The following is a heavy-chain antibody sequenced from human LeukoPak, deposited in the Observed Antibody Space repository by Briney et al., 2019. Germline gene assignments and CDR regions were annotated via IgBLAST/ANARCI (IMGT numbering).Heavy chain of an antibody. V-gene: IGHV1-46*01. Sequence: ASVKVSCKASRFTFTSYYMHWVRQAPGQGLEWMGIINLSGGSTSYAQKFQGRVTLTRDTSTSTVYMELSSLRSEDTAVYYCARGPPGRVHDSSKKGLFDPWGQGTLVTVSS. CDR3: ARGPPGRVHDSSKKGLFDP. D-gene: IGHD3-22*01. CDR2: INLSGGST. J-gene: IGHJ5*02. CDR1: RFTFTSYY.